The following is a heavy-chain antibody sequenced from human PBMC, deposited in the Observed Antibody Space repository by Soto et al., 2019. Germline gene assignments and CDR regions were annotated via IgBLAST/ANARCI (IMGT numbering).Heavy chain of an antibody. CDR2: IDYSSST. V-gene: IGHV4-31*03. Sequence: QVQLRESGPGLVKPSQTLSLTCNVSGGSIDSSHFWSWIRQQPGRGLEWIGYIDYSSSTYYNPSLKSRVTISSDTSANQFSLRLSSVTAADTAVFFCARGWRDCYTGLYYFDYWGQGTLVTVSS. CDR3: ARGWRDCYTGLYYFDY. CDR1: GGSIDSSHF. J-gene: IGHJ4*02. D-gene: IGHD2-21*01.